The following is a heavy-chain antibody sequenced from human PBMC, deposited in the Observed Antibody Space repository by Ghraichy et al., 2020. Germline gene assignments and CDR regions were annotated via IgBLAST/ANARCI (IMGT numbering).Heavy chain of an antibody. Sequence: LSLTCTASGFTFSSYDMTWVRQAPGKGLEYVSGVSNSGDKTYDADSLKGRFTISRDNSKNTLYLQMNSLRAEDTAVYYCAKRMSYYFDYWGQGTLVTVSS. D-gene: IGHD2-15*01. J-gene: IGHJ4*02. CDR2: VSNSGDKT. CDR1: GFTFSSYD. CDR3: AKRMSYYFDY. V-gene: IGHV3-23*01.